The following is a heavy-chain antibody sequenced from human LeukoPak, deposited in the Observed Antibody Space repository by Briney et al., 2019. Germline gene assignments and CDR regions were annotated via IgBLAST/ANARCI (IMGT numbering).Heavy chain of an antibody. Sequence: GASVKVSCKASGYTFTSYYMHWVRQAPGQGLEWMGIINPSGGSTSYAQKFQGRVTMTRDTSTSTVYMELSSLRSEDTAVYYCARDAGYFDWLFYFDYWGQGTLVTVSS. CDR1: GYTFTSYY. V-gene: IGHV1-46*01. CDR2: INPSGGST. J-gene: IGHJ4*02. CDR3: ARDAGYFDWLFYFDY. D-gene: IGHD3-9*01.